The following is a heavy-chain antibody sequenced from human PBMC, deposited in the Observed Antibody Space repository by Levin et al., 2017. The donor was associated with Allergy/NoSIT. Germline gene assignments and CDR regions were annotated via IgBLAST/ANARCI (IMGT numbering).Heavy chain of an antibody. V-gene: IGHV4-34*01. CDR2: INHSGST. D-gene: IGHD6-19*01. CDR1: GGSFSGYY. CDR3: ARGVAVAAQGWWFDP. Sequence: SCAVYGGSFSGYYWSWIRQPPGKGLEWIGEINHSGSTNYNPSLKSRVTISVDTSKNQFSLKLSSVTAADTAVYYCARGVAVAAQGWWFDPWGQGTLVTVSS. J-gene: IGHJ5*02.